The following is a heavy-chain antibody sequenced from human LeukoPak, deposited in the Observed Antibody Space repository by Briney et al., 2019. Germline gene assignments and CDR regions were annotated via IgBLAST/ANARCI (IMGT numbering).Heavy chain of an antibody. Sequence: GASVKVSCKASGYTFTGYYMHWVRQAPGQGLEWTGWINPNSGGTNYAQKFQGRVTVTRDTSISTAYMELSRLRSDDTAVYYCARGALVATVWDDAFDIWGQGTMVTVSS. D-gene: IGHD5-12*01. CDR2: INPNSGGT. J-gene: IGHJ3*02. CDR1: GYTFTGYY. V-gene: IGHV1-2*02. CDR3: ARGALVATVWDDAFDI.